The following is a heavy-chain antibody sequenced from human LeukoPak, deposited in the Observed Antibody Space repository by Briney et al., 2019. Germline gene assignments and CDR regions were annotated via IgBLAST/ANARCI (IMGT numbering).Heavy chain of an antibody. J-gene: IGHJ4*02. V-gene: IGHV1-69*01. CDR1: GGTFSSYA. D-gene: IGHD3-22*01. CDR3: ARGEGHYYDSSGSSFDY. Sequence: SAKVSCKASGGTFSSYAISWVRQAPGQGLEWMGGIIPIFGTANYAQKFQGRVTITADESTSTAYMELSSLRSEDTAVYYCARGEGHYYDSSGSSFDYWGQGTLVTVSS. CDR2: IIPIFGTA.